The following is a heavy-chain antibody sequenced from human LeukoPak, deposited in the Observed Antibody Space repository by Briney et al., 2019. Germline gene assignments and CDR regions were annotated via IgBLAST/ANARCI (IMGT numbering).Heavy chain of an antibody. CDR2: ISASGDAT. CDR3: ARGRGYTGSPVDY. Sequence: GGSLRLSCAASGFTFSAHSMTWVRQAPGKGLEWVSGISASGDATFYADSVKGRFTISRDNSKNTVDLQMNSLRAEDTAVFYCARGRGYTGSPVDYWGQGTLVTVSS. J-gene: IGHJ4*02. D-gene: IGHD1-26*01. V-gene: IGHV3-23*01. CDR1: GFTFSAHS.